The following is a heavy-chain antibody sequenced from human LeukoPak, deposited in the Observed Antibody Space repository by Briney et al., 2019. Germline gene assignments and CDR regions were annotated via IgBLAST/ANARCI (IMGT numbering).Heavy chain of an antibody. CDR2: IIHSVST. CDR3: ARVYSTTPDYYYYGMDV. V-gene: IGHV4-34*12. Sequence: RSETLSLTCAVYGGSFSGYYWSWIRQPPGEGLEWIGEIIHSVSTNYNPSLKSRVTISVDTSKNQFSLKLSSVTAADTAVYYCARVYSTTPDYYYYGMDVWGQGTTVTVSS. J-gene: IGHJ6*02. CDR1: GGSFSGYY. D-gene: IGHD6-13*01.